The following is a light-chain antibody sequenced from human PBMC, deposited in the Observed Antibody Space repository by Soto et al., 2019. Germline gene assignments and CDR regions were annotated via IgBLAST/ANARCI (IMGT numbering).Light chain of an antibody. V-gene: IGLV4-60*02. J-gene: IGLJ2*01. CDR2: LESSGSY. CDR3: ETWDSSTPVV. Sequence: QLVLTQSSSASASLGSSVKLTCTLSSGHSSYIIAWHQQQPGKAPRYLMKLESSGSYNKGSGVPDRFSGSSSGADRYLTISNLQFEDEADYYCETWDSSTPVVFGGGTKVTVL. CDR1: SGHSSYI.